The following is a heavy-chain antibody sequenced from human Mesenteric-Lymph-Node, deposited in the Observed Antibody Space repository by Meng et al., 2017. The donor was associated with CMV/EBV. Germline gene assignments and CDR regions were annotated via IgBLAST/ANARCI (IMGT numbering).Heavy chain of an antibody. D-gene: IGHD2-8*01. CDR2: IRYDGSNK. CDR3: AKLLKYCTNGVCSLSDY. Sequence: GESLKISCEASGFTFSSSNMHWVRQAPGKGLEWVAFIRYDGSNKYYADSVKGRLTISRDNSKNTLYLQMNSLRAEDTAVYYCAKLLKYCTNGVCSLSDYWGQGTLVTVSS. CDR1: GFTFSSSN. J-gene: IGHJ4*02. V-gene: IGHV3-30*02.